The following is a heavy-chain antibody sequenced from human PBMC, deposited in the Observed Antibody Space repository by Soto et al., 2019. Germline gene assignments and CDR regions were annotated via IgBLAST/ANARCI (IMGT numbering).Heavy chain of an antibody. CDR1: GGSISSSSYY. D-gene: IGHD5-18*01. CDR2: IYYSGST. V-gene: IGHV4-39*01. Sequence: SETLSLTCTVSGGSISSSSYYWGWIRQPPGKGLEWIGSIYYSGSTYYNPSLKSRVTISVDTSKNQFSLKLSSVTAADTAVYYCARREGYSYGFRDSVSQGAFDIWGQGTMVTVSS. CDR3: ARREGYSYGFRDSVSQGAFDI. J-gene: IGHJ3*02.